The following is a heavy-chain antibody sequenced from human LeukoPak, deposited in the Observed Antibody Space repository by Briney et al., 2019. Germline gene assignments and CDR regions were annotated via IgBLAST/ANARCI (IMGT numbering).Heavy chain of an antibody. D-gene: IGHD2-2*01. CDR3: TRGVLPARFDS. J-gene: IGHJ5*01. V-gene: IGHV1-2*02. CDR1: GYSFTGYF. Sequence: ASVKVSCKASGYSFTGYFIHWVRQAPGQGFEWMGWINPNNGGTNYAQKFQGRVTMTRDTSTSTVYMELSSLISDDTAVYYCTRGVLPARFDSWGQGTLVTVTS. CDR2: INPNNGGT.